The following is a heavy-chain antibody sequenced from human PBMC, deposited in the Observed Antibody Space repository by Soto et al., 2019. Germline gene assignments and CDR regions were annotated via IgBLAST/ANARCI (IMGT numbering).Heavy chain of an antibody. CDR1: GGSISSSSYY. CDR3: ARHSSPYDSSTAYFQH. D-gene: IGHD3-22*01. CDR2: IYYSGST. V-gene: IGHV4-39*01. J-gene: IGHJ1*01. Sequence: SETLSLTCTASGGSISSSSYYWGWIRQPPGKGLEWIGSIYYSGSTYYNPSLKSRVTISVDTSKNQFSLKLSSVTAADTAVYYCARHSSPYDSSTAYFQHWGQGTLVTVSS.